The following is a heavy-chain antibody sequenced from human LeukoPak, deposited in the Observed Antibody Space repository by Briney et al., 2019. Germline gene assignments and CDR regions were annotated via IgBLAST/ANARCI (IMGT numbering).Heavy chain of an antibody. D-gene: IGHD6-19*01. CDR3: AKDLVAVAGYFDY. CDR2: ISWNSGSI. J-gene: IGHJ4*02. CDR1: GFTFDDYA. V-gene: IGHV3-9*01. Sequence: GGSLRLSCAASGFTFDDYAMHWVRQAPGKGLEWVSGISWNSGSIGYADSVKGRFTISRDNAKNSLYLQMNSLRAEDTAVYYCAKDLVAVAGYFDYWGQGTLVTVSS.